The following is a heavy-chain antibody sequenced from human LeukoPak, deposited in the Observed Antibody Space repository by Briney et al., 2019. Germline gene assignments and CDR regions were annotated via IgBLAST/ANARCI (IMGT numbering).Heavy chain of an antibody. V-gene: IGHV4-59*12. CDR1: GGSISSYY. Sequence: PSETLSLTCTVSGGSISSYYWSWFRQPPGKGLEWIGYIYHSGSTYYNPSLKSRVTISVDRSKNQFSLKLSSVTAADTAVYYCARLDIVVVTAIDYWGQGTLVTVSS. CDR2: IYHSGST. J-gene: IGHJ4*02. CDR3: ARLDIVVVTAIDY. D-gene: IGHD2-21*02.